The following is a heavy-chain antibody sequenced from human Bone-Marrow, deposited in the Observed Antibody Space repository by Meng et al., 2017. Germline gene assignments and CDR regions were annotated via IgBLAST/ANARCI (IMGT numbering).Heavy chain of an antibody. J-gene: IGHJ4*02. Sequence: QGQLQQSGPGLGKPPTTPSLTCAISGDSVSSHSAAWNWIRQSPSRGLEWLGRTYYRSKWYNDYAVSVKSRITINPDTSKNQFSLQLNSVTPEDTAVYYCARGGIAAARPDYWGQGTLVTVSS. CDR1: GDSVSSHSAA. CDR2: TYYRSKWYN. V-gene: IGHV6-1*01. D-gene: IGHD6-13*01. CDR3: ARGGIAAARPDY.